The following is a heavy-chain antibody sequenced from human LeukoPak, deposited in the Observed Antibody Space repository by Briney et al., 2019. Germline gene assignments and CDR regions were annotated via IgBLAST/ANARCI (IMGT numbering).Heavy chain of an antibody. J-gene: IGHJ3*02. CDR2: IRSGGSSI. CDR1: GFTFRSYS. V-gene: IGHV3-48*02. CDR3: ARASRESCAAFDI. Sequence: PGGSLRLSCAASGFTFRSYSMNWVRQAPGKGLEWVAYIRSGGSSIFYADSVKGRFTISRDNAKNSLYLQMNSLRDEDTAVYYCARASRESCAAFDIWGHGTMVTVSS.